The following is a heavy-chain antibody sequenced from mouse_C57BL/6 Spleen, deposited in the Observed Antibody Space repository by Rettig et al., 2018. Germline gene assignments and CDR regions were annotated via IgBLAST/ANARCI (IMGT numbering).Heavy chain of an antibody. Sequence: QIQLVQSGPELKKPGETVKISCKASGYTFTTYGMSWVKQAPGKGLKWMGWINTYSGVPTYADDFKGRFAFSLETSASTAYLQINNLKNEDTATYFCARKETAQATTWFAYWGQGTLVTVSA. J-gene: IGHJ3*01. CDR3: ARKETAQATTWFAY. D-gene: IGHD3-2*02. CDR2: INTYSGVP. V-gene: IGHV9-3*01. CDR1: GYTFTTYG.